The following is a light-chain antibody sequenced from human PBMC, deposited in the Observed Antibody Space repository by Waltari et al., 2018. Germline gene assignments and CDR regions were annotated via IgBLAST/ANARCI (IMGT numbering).Light chain of an antibody. CDR2: GPS. J-gene: IGKJ1*01. CDR3: QQYYDWPPAPT. V-gene: IGKV3-15*01. Sequence: VMTQSPVILSLSPGQRATLTCRASQSISTHLAWYQQRLGQAPRLLIYGPSTMAPGIPARFSGSGAGTEFTLTISSLQPEDFALYYCQQYYDWPPAPTFGQGTRLEVK. CDR1: QSISTH.